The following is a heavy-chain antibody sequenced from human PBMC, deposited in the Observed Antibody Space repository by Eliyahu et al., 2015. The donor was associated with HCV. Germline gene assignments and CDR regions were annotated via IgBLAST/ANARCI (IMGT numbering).Heavy chain of an antibody. V-gene: IGHV3-21*01. CDR1: GFTFSSYS. Sequence: EVQLVESGGGLVKPGGSLRLSCXASGFTFSSYSMNWVRQAPGKGLEWVSSISSSSSYIYYADSVKGRFTISRDNAKNSLYLQMNSLRAEDTAMYYCAREGNYGDYFHDYGMDVWGQGTTVTVSS. CDR2: ISSSSSYI. D-gene: IGHD4-17*01. CDR3: AREGNYGDYFHDYGMDV. J-gene: IGHJ6*02.